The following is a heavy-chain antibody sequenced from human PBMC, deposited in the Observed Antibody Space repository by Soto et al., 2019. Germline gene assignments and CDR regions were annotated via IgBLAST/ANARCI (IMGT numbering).Heavy chain of an antibody. CDR1: GGSISSGGYY. CDR3: ARASMLPVTDYGMDV. J-gene: IGHJ6*02. Sequence: SETLSLTCTVSGGSISSGGYYWSWIRQHPGKGLEWIGYIYYSGSTYYNPSLKSRVTISVDTSKNQFSLKLSSVTAADTAVYYCARASMLPVTDYGMDVWGQGTTVTVSS. CDR2: IYYSGST. V-gene: IGHV4-31*03. D-gene: IGHD2-8*01.